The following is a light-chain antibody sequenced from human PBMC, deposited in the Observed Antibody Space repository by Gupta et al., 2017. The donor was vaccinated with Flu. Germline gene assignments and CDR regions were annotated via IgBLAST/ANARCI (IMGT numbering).Light chain of an antibody. CDR3: QESYNTPRLS. J-gene: IGKJ4*01. CDR2: GAS. V-gene: IGKV1-39*01. CDR1: QNIGSF. Sequence: DIQMNQSPSSLSASVGDRVTITCRATQNIGSFLNWYQQIPGKAPRLLIYGASSLRSGVPLRFSGRGSGTDFTLTISSLQPEDFATYYCQESYNTPRLSFGGGTKVEMK.